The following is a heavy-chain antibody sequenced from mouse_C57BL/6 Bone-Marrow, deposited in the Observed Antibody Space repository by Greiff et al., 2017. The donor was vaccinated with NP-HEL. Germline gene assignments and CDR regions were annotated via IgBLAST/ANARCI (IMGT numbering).Heavy chain of an antibody. D-gene: IGHD1-1*01. Sequence: DVKLVESEGGLVQPGSSMKLSCTASGFTFSDYYMAWVRQVPEKGLEWVANINYDGSSTYYLDSLKSRFIISRDNAKNILYLQMSSLKSEDTATYYCAREGPYYYGSFDYWGQGTTLTVSS. J-gene: IGHJ2*01. CDR2: INYDGSST. CDR1: GFTFSDYY. V-gene: IGHV5-16*01. CDR3: AREGPYYYGSFDY.